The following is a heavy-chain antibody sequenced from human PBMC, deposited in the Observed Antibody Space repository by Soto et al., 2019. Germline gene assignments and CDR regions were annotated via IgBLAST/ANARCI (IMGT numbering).Heavy chain of an antibody. CDR3: ARGLNGYLHYFDY. CDR1: GYTFTSYA. J-gene: IGHJ4*02. D-gene: IGHD5-18*01. V-gene: IGHV1-3*01. Sequence: QVQLVQSGAEVKKPGASVKVSCKASGYTFTSYAMHWVRQAPGQRPEWMGWINAGNGNTKYSQKFQGRVTSTRDTSASTAYMELSSLRSEYTAVYYCARGLNGYLHYFDYWGQGTLVTVSS. CDR2: INAGNGNT.